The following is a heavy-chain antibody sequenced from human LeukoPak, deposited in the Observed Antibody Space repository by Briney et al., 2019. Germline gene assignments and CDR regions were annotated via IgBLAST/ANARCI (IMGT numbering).Heavy chain of an antibody. D-gene: IGHD6-19*01. V-gene: IGHV4-38-2*01. CDR1: GFSISSGYY. CDR2: MYHSGNT. Sequence: SETLSLTCDVSGFSISSGYYWGWIRQAPGKWLEWIGSMYHSGNTYYNQSLKSRVTISEDMSKNELSLTLNSVTASDTAVYYCATITISGNVWSFSDVRIDHWGQGTLVTVST. J-gene: IGHJ4*02. CDR3: ATITISGNVWSFSDVRIDH.